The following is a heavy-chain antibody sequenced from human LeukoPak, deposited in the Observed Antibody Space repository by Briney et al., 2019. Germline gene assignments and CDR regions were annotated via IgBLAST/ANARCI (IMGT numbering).Heavy chain of an antibody. CDR1: GFTFSSYS. CDR3: ARGSTIFGVVISFDY. J-gene: IGHJ4*02. D-gene: IGHD3-3*01. CDR2: ISSSSSYI. Sequence: PGGSLRLSRAASGFTFSSYSMNWVRQAPGKGLEWVSSISSSSSYIYYADSVKGRFTISRDNAKNSLYLQMNSLRAEDTAVYYCARGSTIFGVVISFDYWGQGTLVTVSS. V-gene: IGHV3-21*01.